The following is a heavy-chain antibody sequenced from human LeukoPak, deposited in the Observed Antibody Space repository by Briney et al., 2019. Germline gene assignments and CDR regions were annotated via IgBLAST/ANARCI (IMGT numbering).Heavy chain of an antibody. Sequence: GGSLRLSCAASGFTVSSYGMHWVRQSPGKGLEWVAVIWYDGSNKYYADSVKGRFTISRDNSKNTLYLQMNSLRAEDTAVYYCARDRRSSSHYYYYYYYMDVWGKGTTVTVSS. CDR2: IWYDGSNK. V-gene: IGHV3-33*01. CDR3: ARDRRSSSHYYYYYYYMDV. J-gene: IGHJ6*03. D-gene: IGHD6-13*01. CDR1: GFTVSSYG.